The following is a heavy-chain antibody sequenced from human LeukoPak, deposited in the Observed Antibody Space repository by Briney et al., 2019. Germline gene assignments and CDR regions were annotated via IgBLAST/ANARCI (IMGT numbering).Heavy chain of an antibody. J-gene: IGHJ4*02. CDR3: ARGPPNWGYDY. CDR2: MSPNSGDT. V-gene: IGHV1-8*02. D-gene: IGHD7-27*01. CDR1: GYTFTSYG. Sequence: ASVKVSCKVSGYTFTSYGINWVRQATGQRPEWMGWMSPNSGDTGYAQKFQDRVTMTRNTSISTAYMELSSLRSDDTAVYYCARGPPNWGYDYWGPGTLVTVSS.